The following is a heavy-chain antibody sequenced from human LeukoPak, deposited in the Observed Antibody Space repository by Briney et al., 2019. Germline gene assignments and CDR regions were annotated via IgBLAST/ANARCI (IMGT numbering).Heavy chain of an antibody. CDR1: GFTFSSYA. CDR2: ISGSGGST. J-gene: IGHJ4*02. Sequence: GSLRLSCAASGFTFSSYAMSWVRQAPGKGLEWVSAISGSGGSTYYADSVKGRFTISRDNAKSSLYLQMNSLRAEDTALYYCAKDVGYSSGWYSFYYFDYWGQGTLVTVSS. V-gene: IGHV3-23*01. D-gene: IGHD6-19*01. CDR3: AKDVGYSSGWYSFYYFDY.